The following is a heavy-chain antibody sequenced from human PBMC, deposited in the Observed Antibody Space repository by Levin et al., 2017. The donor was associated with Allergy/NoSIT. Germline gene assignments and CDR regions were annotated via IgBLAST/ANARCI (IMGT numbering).Heavy chain of an antibody. CDR1: GGSISSSSYY. CDR2: IYYSGST. D-gene: IGHD3-16*01. Sequence: SETLSLTCTVSGGSISSSSYYWGWIRQPPGKGLEWIGSIYYSGSTYYNPSLKSRVTISVDTSKNQFSLKLSSVTAADTAVYYCARLVRIMRWYFDLWGRGTLVTVSS. J-gene: IGHJ2*01. CDR3: ARLVRIMRWYFDL. V-gene: IGHV4-39*01.